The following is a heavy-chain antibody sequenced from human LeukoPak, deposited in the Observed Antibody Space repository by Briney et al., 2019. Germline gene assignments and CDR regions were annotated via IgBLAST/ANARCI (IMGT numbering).Heavy chain of an antibody. CDR3: ARARVGYGDYVGYFDY. CDR2: INAGNGNT. Sequence: GASVKVSCKASGYTFTSYAMHWVRQAPGQRLEWMGWINAGNGNTKYSQKFQGRVTITRDTSASTAYMELSSLRSEDTAVYYCARARVGYGDYVGYFDYWGQGTLVTVSS. V-gene: IGHV1-3*01. D-gene: IGHD4-17*01. CDR1: GYTFTSYA. J-gene: IGHJ4*02.